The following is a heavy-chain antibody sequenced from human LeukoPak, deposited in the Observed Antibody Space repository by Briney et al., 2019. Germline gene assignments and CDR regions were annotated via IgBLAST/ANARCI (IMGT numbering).Heavy chain of an antibody. V-gene: IGHV3-53*01. CDR2: IYSGGST. CDR1: GFTVSSNY. Sequence: GGSLRVSCAASGFTVSSNYMSWVRQAPGKGLEWVSVIYSGGSTYYADSVKGRFTISRDNSKNTLYLQMNSLRAEDTAVYYCARDRDNSYDYWGQGTLVTVSS. J-gene: IGHJ4*02. D-gene: IGHD2-15*01. CDR3: ARDRDNSYDY.